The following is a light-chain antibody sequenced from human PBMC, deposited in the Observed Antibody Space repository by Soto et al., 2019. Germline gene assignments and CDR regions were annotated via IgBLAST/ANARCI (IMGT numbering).Light chain of an antibody. J-gene: IGKJ5*01. Sequence: EIVMTQSPATLSVSPGERATLSCRASQSVSSNLAWYQQKPGQAPSLLIYDISTRATGIPARFSGSGSGTEFTLTISSLQSEDSGIYYCLQDNDWPLSTFGQGTRLEIK. CDR2: DIS. CDR3: LQDNDWPLST. V-gene: IGKV3-15*01. CDR1: QSVSSN.